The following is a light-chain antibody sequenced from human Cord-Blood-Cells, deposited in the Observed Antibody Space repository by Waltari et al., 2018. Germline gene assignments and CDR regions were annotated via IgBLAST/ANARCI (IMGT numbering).Light chain of an antibody. CDR2: EVS. CDR1: SSDVGGYNY. J-gene: IGLJ1*01. V-gene: IGLV2-14*01. Sequence: QSALTQPASVSGPPGPSITIPCTGTSSDVGGYNYVSWYQQHPGKAPKLMIYEVSNRPSGVSNRFSGSKSGNTASLTISGLQAEDEADYYCSSYTSSSTLVFGTGTKVTVL. CDR3: SSYTSSSTLV.